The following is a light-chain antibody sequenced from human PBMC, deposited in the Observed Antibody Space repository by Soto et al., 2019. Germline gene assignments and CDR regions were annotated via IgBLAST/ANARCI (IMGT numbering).Light chain of an antibody. V-gene: IGKV3D-15*01. Sequence: EIVLTQSPGTLSLSPGEGATLSCRASQSIYTKLAWYQKKSGQAPRLLIYDASTRAYGIPDRFSGSGSGTDFSLTISSLQSEDFAVYYCQQYNNWPRTFGQGTKV. CDR1: QSIYTK. CDR3: QQYNNWPRT. CDR2: DAS. J-gene: IGKJ1*01.